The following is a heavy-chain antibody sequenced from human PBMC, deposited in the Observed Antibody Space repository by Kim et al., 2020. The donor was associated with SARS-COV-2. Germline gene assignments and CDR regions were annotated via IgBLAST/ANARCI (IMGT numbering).Heavy chain of an antibody. CDR1: GGSFSGYY. D-gene: IGHD6-19*01. CDR3: ARGHIAVAGSDGDYYYYYGMDV. J-gene: IGHJ6*02. CDR2: INHSGST. Sequence: SETLSLTCAVYGGSFSGYYWSSIRQPPGKGLEWIGEINHSGSTNYNPSLKSRVTISVDTSKNQFSLKLSSVTAADTAVYYCARGHIAVAGSDGDYYYYYGMDVWGQGTTVTVSS. V-gene: IGHV4-34*01.